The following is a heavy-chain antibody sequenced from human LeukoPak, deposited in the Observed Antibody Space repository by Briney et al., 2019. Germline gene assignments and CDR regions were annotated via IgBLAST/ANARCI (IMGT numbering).Heavy chain of an antibody. J-gene: IGHJ4*02. CDR1: GFTFTNYW. D-gene: IGHD1-26*01. Sequence: PGGSLRLSCAASGFTFTNYWIYWVRQVPGKGLEWVSWIKGDGTATGFADSVKGRFTGSRDNAKNTMYLQMNSLRADDTAVYYCARDGLWERVDLDYWGQGTLVTVCS. CDR3: ARDGLWERVDLDY. V-gene: IGHV3-74*01. CDR2: IKGDGTAT.